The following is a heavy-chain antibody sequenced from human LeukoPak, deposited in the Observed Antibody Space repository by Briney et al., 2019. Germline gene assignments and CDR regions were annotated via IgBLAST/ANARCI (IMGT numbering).Heavy chain of an antibody. CDR1: GFTFSDYY. J-gene: IGHJ4*02. D-gene: IGHD2-2*01. CDR2: ISSSGSTI. CDR3: ARIDCSSTSCYGLLIDY. V-gene: IGHV3-11*01. Sequence: GGSLRLSCAASGFTFSDYYMSWIRQAPGKGLEWVSYISSSGSTIYYADSVKGRFTISRDNAKNSLYLQMSSLRAEDTAVYYCARIDCSSTSCYGLLIDYWGQGTLVTVSS.